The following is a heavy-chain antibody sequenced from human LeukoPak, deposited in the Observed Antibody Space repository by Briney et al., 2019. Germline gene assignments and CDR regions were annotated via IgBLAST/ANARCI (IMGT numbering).Heavy chain of an antibody. D-gene: IGHD6-19*01. Sequence: PSETLSLTRIVSGGSISNYFWSWIRQPAGQGLEWIGRIHSSGSTNYNPSLRSRVTMSVDTSKNQFSLRLTSVTAADTAVYYCARNPVTGENPKFDYWGQGTLVTVSS. V-gene: IGHV4-4*07. CDR1: GGSISNYF. CDR2: IHSSGST. J-gene: IGHJ4*02. CDR3: ARNPVTGENPKFDY.